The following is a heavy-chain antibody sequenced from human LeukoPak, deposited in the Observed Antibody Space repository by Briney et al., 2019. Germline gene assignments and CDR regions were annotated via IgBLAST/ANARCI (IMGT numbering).Heavy chain of an antibody. CDR2: ISSSSSYI. J-gene: IGHJ4*02. CDR3: AREGTTGTTFDY. Sequence: PGGSLRLSCAASGFTFSSYSMNWVRQAPGKGLEWVSSISSSSSYIYYADSVKGRFTISRDNAKNSLYLQMNSLRAEDTAVYYCAREGTTGTTFDYWGQGTLVTVSS. V-gene: IGHV3-21*01. CDR1: GFTFSSYS. D-gene: IGHD1-1*01.